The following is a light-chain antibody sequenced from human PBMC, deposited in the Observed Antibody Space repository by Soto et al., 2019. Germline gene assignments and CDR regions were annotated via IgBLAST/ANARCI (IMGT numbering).Light chain of an antibody. CDR1: QGIRND. J-gene: IGKJ1*01. Sequence: SAASPSASGGDRVTITCRASQGIRNDLGWYQQKPGKAPKLLIYAASSLQSGVPSRFSGSGSGTDFTLTISSLQPEDFATYYCLQDYNYPRTFAQGTKVDIK. CDR3: LQDYNYPRT. CDR2: AAS. V-gene: IGKV1-6*01.